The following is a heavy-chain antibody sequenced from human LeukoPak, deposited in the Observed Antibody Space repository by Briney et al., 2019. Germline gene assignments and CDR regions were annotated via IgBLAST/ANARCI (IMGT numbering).Heavy chain of an antibody. CDR2: ISSSSSTI. J-gene: IGHJ4*02. V-gene: IGHV3-48*02. CDR1: GFTFSSYS. CDR3: ARDARGSGSYYPLKY. D-gene: IGHD3-10*01. Sequence: PGGSLRLSCAASGFTFSSYSMNWVRQAPGKGLGWVSYISSSSSTIYYADSVKGRFTISRDNAKNSLYLQMNSLRDEDTAVYYCARDARGSGSYYPLKYWGQGTLVTVSS.